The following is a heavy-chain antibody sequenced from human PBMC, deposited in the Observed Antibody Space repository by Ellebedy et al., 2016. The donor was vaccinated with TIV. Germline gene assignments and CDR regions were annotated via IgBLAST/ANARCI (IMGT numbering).Heavy chain of an antibody. CDR1: GYTFTGYY. Sequence: AASVKVSCTASGYTFTGYYIHSVRQASGQRLDWMGWINPNSGGTNDARRFQGWVTMTRDTSISTAYMELSRLRSDDTAVYYCARGQEDMITFGGVIVNLEYYYGMDVWGQGTTVTVSS. D-gene: IGHD3-16*02. V-gene: IGHV1-2*04. CDR3: ARGQEDMITFGGVIVNLEYYYGMDV. J-gene: IGHJ6*02. CDR2: INPNSGGT.